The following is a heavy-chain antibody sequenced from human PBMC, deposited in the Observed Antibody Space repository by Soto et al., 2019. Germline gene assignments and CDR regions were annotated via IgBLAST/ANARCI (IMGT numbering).Heavy chain of an antibody. CDR1: GFTFSSYG. J-gene: IGHJ4*02. CDR2: IWYDGSNK. D-gene: IGHD2-15*01. CDR3: ARVGYCSGGSCYSAKVDY. Sequence: QVQLVESGGGVVQPGRSLRLSCAASGFTFSSYGMHWVRQAPGKGLEWVPVIWYDGSNKYYADSVKGRFTISRDNSKNALYLQMNSLRAEDTTVYYCARVGYCSGGSCYSAKVDYWGQGTLVTVSS. V-gene: IGHV3-33*01.